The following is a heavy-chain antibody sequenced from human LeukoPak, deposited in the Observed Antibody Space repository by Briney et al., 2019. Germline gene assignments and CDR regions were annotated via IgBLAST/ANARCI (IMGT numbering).Heavy chain of an antibody. CDR3: ARGRLGGYVWGSYRLGYFDY. CDR2: INHSGST. CDR1: GGSFSGYY. J-gene: IGHJ4*02. D-gene: IGHD3-16*02. V-gene: IGHV4-34*01. Sequence: SETLSLTCAVYGGSFSGYYWSWIRQPPGKGLEWIGEINHSGSTNYNPSLKSRVTISVDTSKNQFSLKLSSVTAADTAVYYCARGRLGGYVWGSYRLGYFDYWGQGTLVTVSS.